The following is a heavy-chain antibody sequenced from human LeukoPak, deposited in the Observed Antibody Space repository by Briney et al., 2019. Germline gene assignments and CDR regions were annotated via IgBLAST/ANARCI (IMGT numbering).Heavy chain of an antibody. V-gene: IGHV3-20*04. CDR2: INWNGGST. Sequence: GGSLRLSCAASGFTFDDYGMSWVRQAPGKGLEWVSGINWNGGSTGYADSVKGRFTISRDNAKNSLYLQMNSLRAEDTALYYCARGLVVPAAPPYYMDVWGKGTTVTVSS. CDR1: GFTFDDYG. CDR3: ARGLVVPAAPPYYMDV. J-gene: IGHJ6*03. D-gene: IGHD2-2*01.